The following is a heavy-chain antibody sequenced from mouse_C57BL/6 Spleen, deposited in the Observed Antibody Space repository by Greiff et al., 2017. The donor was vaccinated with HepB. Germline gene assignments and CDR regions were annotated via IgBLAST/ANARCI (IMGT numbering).Heavy chain of an antibody. CDR3: AREADYDRSFDY. CDR2: INPSSGYT. Sequence: VQLQQSGAELAKPGASVKLSCKASGYTFTSYWMHWVKQRPGQGLEWIGYINPSSGYTKYNQKFKDKATLTADKSSSKDYMHLISLTYEDSAVYYCAREADYDRSFDYWGQGTTLTVSS. CDR1: GYTFTSYW. D-gene: IGHD2-4*01. J-gene: IGHJ2*01. V-gene: IGHV1-7*01.